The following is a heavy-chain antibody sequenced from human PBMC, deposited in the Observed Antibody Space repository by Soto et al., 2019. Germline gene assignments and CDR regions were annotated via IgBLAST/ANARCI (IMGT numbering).Heavy chain of an antibody. CDR1: GFAFGDSW. CDR3: STSTNALTAYYYRHGRDV. Sequence: EVQLVESGGGLVEPGGSLRLSCAASGFAFGDSWMNWVRQGPGKGLEWVGRIKSKGDGGTVDYSAPVKGRFSISRDDSKSAVYLQMSSLKTEDTGVYFCSTSTNALTAYYYRHGRDVWGQGTTVTVSS. D-gene: IGHD1-1*01. CDR2: IKSKGDGGTV. J-gene: IGHJ6*02. V-gene: IGHV3-15*07.